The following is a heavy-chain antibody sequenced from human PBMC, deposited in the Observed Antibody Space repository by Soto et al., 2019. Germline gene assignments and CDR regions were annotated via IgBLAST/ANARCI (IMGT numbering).Heavy chain of an antibody. CDR3: ARDQNGSGNYYTRYFDY. CDR1: GGSVSSGSYY. J-gene: IGHJ4*02. CDR2: IYHSGST. D-gene: IGHD3-10*01. Sequence: SETLSLTCTVSGGSVSSGSYYWSWVRQSPGKGLEWIGEIYHSGSTNYNPSLKSRVTISVDKSKNQFSLNLSSVTAADTAVYYCARDQNGSGNYYTRYFDYWGQGTLVTVSS. V-gene: IGHV4-61*01.